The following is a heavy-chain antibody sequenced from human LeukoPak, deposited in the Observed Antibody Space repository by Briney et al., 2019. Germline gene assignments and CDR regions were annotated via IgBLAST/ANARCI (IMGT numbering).Heavy chain of an antibody. J-gene: IGHJ4*02. CDR2: ISWNSGSI. Sequence: GRSLRLSCAASGFTFDDYAMHWVRQAPGKGLEWVSGISWNSGSIGYADSVKGRFTISRDNSKNTLYLQMNSLRAEDTAVYYCAKDFTANYDFWSGYPHWGQGTLVTVSS. D-gene: IGHD3-3*01. V-gene: IGHV3-9*01. CDR1: GFTFDDYA. CDR3: AKDFTANYDFWSGYPH.